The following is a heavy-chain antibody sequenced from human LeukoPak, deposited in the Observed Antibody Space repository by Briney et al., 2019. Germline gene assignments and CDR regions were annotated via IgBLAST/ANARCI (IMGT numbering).Heavy chain of an antibody. J-gene: IGHJ3*02. D-gene: IGHD3-22*01. CDR3: ARDGHYYDSSGPQGLVAFDI. CDR1: GFTVSSNY. Sequence: PGGSLRLSCAASGFTVSSNYMSWVRQAPGKGLEWVSVIYSGGSTYYADSVKGRFTISRNNSKNTLYLQMNSLRAEDTAVYYCARDGHYYDSSGPQGLVAFDIWGQGTMVTVSS. V-gene: IGHV3-66*01. CDR2: IYSGGST.